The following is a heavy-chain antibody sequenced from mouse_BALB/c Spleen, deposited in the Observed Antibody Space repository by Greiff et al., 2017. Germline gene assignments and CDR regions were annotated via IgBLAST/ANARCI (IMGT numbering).Heavy chain of an antibody. CDR1: GFTFSSFG. CDR3: ARKGYGNYDYAMDY. J-gene: IGHJ4*01. D-gene: IGHD2-10*02. Sequence: EVQRVESGGGLVQPGGSRKLSCAASGFTFSSFGMHWVRQAPEKGLEWVAYISSGSSTIYYADTVKGRFTISRDNPKNTLFLQMTSLRSEDTAMYYCARKGYGNYDYAMDYWGQGTSVTVSS. CDR2: ISSGSSTI. V-gene: IGHV5-17*02.